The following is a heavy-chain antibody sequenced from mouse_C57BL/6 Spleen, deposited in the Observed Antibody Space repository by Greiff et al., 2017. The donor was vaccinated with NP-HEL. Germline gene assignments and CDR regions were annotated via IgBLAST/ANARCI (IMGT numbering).Heavy chain of an antibody. J-gene: IGHJ1*03. CDR2: FHPYNDDT. CDR1: GYTFTTYP. Sequence: QVQLQQSGAELVKPGASVKMSCRASGYTFTTYPIEWMKQNHGKSLEWIGNFHPYNDDTKYNEKFKGKATLTVEKSSSTVYLELSRLTSEDSAVYYCARRDYGSGYFDVWGTGTTVTVSS. D-gene: IGHD1-1*01. CDR3: ARRDYGSGYFDV. V-gene: IGHV1-47*01.